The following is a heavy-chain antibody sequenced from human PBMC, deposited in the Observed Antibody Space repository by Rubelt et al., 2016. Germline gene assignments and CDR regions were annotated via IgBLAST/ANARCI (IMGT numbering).Heavy chain of an antibody. J-gene: IGHJ3*02. CDR1: GYTFTSYG. V-gene: IGHV1-18*01. CDR3: ARDRTWLVPGLDAFDI. CDR2: ISAYDGNT. D-gene: IGHD6-19*01. Sequence: QVQLVQSGAEVKKPGASVKVSCKASGYTFTSYGISWVRQAPGQGLEWMGWISAYDGNTYYAQKFQGRVTRTTDTSTSTAYMELRSLRSDDTAVYYCARDRTWLVPGLDAFDIWGQGTMVTVSS.